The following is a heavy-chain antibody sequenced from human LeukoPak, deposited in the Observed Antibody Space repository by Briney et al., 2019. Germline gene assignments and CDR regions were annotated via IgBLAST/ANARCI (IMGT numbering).Heavy chain of an antibody. CDR1: GGSISSTNYY. D-gene: IGHD3-16*01. CDR3: AKSGDYLWDY. J-gene: IGHJ4*02. Sequence: SETLSLTCTVSGGSISSTNYYWGWIRQPPGKGLEWIGSIYYSGSTNYSPSLRSRVTMSIDKSNNQFSLNLNSVIAADTAVYYCAKSGDYLWDYWGQGTLVTVSS. V-gene: IGHV4-39*07. CDR2: IYYSGST.